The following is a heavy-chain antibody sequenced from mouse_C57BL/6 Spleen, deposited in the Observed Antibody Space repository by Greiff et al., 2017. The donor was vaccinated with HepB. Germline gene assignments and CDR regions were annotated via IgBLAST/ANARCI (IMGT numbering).Heavy chain of an antibody. CDR1: GFTFSSYA. CDR2: ISSGGDYI. CDR3: TREGDYYAMDY. Sequence: EVKLMESGEGLVKPGGSLKLSCAASGFTFSSYAMSWVRQTPEKRLEWVAYISSGGDYIYYADTVKGRFTISRDNARNPLYLQMSSLKSEDTAMYYCTREGDYYAMDYWGQGTSVTVSS. J-gene: IGHJ4*01. V-gene: IGHV5-9-1*02.